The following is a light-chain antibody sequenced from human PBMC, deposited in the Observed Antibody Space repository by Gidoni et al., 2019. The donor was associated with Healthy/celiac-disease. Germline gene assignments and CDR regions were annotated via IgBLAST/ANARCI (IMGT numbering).Light chain of an antibody. J-gene: IGLJ3*02. V-gene: IGLV2-23*02. CDR1: SSDVGSYNL. CDR2: EVS. Sequence: QSALTQPASVSGSPGQSITISCTGTSSDVGSYNLFSWYQQHPGKAPKLMIYEVSKRPSGVSNRFSGSKSGNTASLTISGLQAEDEADYYCCSYAGSTVFGGGTKLTVL. CDR3: CSYAGSTV.